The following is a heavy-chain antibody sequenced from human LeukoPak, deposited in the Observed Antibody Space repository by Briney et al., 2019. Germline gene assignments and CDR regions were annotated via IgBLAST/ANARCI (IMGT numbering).Heavy chain of an antibody. V-gene: IGHV1-2*02. CDR3: ARERGIAVAGRGVDWFDP. D-gene: IGHD6-19*01. CDR2: INPNSGGT. Sequence: PEASVKVSCKASGYTFTGYYMHWVRQAPGQGLEWMGWINPNSGGTNYAQKFQGRVTMTRDTSISTAYMELSRLRSDDTAVYYCARERGIAVAGRGVDWFDPWGQGTLVTVSS. CDR1: GYTFTGYY. J-gene: IGHJ5*02.